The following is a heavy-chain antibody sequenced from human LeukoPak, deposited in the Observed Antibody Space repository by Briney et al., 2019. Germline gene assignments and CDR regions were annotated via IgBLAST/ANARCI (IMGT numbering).Heavy chain of an antibody. Sequence: GASVKVSCKASGYTFSIYDINWVRQAPGQGLEWMGWISAYNGNTNYAQKLQGRVTMTTDTSTSTAYMELRSLRSDDTAVYYCARDFLVVVAATLPTTVTTAPDYWGQGTLVTVSS. CDR3: ARDFLVVVAATLPTTVTTAPDY. D-gene: IGHD2-15*01. CDR2: ISAYNGNT. J-gene: IGHJ4*02. CDR1: GYTFSIYD. V-gene: IGHV1-18*01.